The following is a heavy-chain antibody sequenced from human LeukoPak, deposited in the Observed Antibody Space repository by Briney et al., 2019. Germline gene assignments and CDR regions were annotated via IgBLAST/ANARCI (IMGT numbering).Heavy chain of an antibody. Sequence: GGSLRLSCAASGFSFSSYEMNWVRQAPGKGLEWVSYISASGTTIYYADSVKGRFTISRDNSKNTLYLQMNSLRAEDTAVYYCAKGEQQLYYYYGMDVWGQGTTVTVSS. D-gene: IGHD6-13*01. J-gene: IGHJ6*02. V-gene: IGHV3-48*03. CDR3: AKGEQQLYYYYGMDV. CDR1: GFSFSSYE. CDR2: ISASGTTI.